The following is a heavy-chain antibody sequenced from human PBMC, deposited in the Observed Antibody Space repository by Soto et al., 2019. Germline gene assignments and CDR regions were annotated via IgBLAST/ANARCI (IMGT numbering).Heavy chain of an antibody. CDR2: MNPNSGNT. CDR3: ATSVEWLASFDY. J-gene: IGHJ4*02. D-gene: IGHD6-19*01. V-gene: IGHV1-8*01. Sequence: QVQLVQSGAEVKKPGASVKVSCKASGYTFTSYDINWVRQATGQGLEWMGWMNPNSGNTGNAQKFQGRITMTRNTSISTADRELSSLRSEDTAVYYCATSVEWLASFDYWGQGTLVTVSS. CDR1: GYTFTSYD.